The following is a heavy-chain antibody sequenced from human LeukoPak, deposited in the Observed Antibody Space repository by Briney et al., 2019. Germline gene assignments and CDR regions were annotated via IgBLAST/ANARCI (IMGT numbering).Heavy chain of an antibody. J-gene: IGHJ4*02. Sequence: GGSLRLSCAASGFTFSSYGMHWVRQAPGKGLEWVAFIRYDGSDKYYADSVKGRFTISRDNSKNTLSVQVNSLIGEDTAVYYCAKDSAHYYSGSGSLDYWGQGTLVTVSS. D-gene: IGHD3-10*01. CDR1: GFTFSSYG. CDR3: AKDSAHYYSGSGSLDY. CDR2: IRYDGSDK. V-gene: IGHV3-30*02.